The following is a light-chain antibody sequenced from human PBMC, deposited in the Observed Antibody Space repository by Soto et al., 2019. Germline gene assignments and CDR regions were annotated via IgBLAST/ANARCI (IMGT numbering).Light chain of an antibody. J-gene: IGKJ4*01. Sequence: EIVLTQSPGTLSLSPGERATLSCRASQSVSFTYLAWYQQKPGQAPRLLIYGSSVRATGIPDRFRGGGSGTDFTLTIRRLEPEDFAVYYCQQYGGSPPVTFGGGTQVQIK. CDR2: GSS. CDR1: QSVSFTY. CDR3: QQYGGSPPVT. V-gene: IGKV3-20*01.